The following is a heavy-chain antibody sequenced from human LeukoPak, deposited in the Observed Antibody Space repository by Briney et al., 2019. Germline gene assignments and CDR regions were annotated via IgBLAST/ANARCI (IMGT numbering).Heavy chain of an antibody. Sequence: GESLKISCKGSGYSFTSYWIGWVRQMPGKGLEWMGIIYPGDSDTRYSPSFQGQVTISADKSISTAYLQWRSLKASDTAMYYCARLDIVMARAVPYGMDVWGQGTTVTVSS. J-gene: IGHJ6*02. CDR2: IYPGDSDT. D-gene: IGHD5-12*01. CDR3: ARLDIVMARAVPYGMDV. V-gene: IGHV5-51*01. CDR1: GYSFTSYW.